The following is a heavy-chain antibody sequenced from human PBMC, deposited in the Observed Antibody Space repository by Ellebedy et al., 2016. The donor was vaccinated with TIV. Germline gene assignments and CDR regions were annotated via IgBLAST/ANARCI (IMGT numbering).Heavy chain of an antibody. CDR1: GGTFSSYA. CDR3: ATDRAPLGRNWSINL. J-gene: IGHJ2*01. CDR2: IIPIFGAA. Sequence: AASVKVSCKASGGTFSSYAISWVRQAPGQGLEWMGGIIPIFGAAKYAQKFQGRVTIIADESTSTAYLELSSLRSEDTAVYYWATDRAPLGRNWSINLWGRGTLVTVSS. V-gene: IGHV1-69*13.